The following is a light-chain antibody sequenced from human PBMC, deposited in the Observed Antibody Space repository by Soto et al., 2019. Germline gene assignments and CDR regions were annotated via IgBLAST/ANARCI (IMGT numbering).Light chain of an antibody. Sequence: DSVLTQSPGTLSLSPGDRATLSCRVSQTVTRNFLAWYQLKPGQAPRLLIYGASSRATGIPDRFSGSGSGTDFTLTISGVEPEDFAVYYCQQRSNWPPITFGQGTRLEIK. CDR1: QTVTRNF. CDR2: GAS. CDR3: QQRSNWPPIT. V-gene: IGKV3D-20*02. J-gene: IGKJ5*01.